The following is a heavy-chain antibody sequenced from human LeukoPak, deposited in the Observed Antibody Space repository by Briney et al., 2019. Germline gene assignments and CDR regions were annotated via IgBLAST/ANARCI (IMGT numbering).Heavy chain of an antibody. J-gene: IGHJ4*02. CDR1: GFTFSSYW. Sequence: GGSLRLSCAASGFTFSSYWMHWVRQAPGKGPVWVSRINSDGSSTDYADSVKGRFTISRDNAKNTLYLQMHSLRAEDTAMYYCASPRYCTSSSCYFAYWGQGTLVTVSS. CDR3: ASPRYCTSSSCYFAY. V-gene: IGHV3-74*01. CDR2: INSDGSST. D-gene: IGHD2-2*01.